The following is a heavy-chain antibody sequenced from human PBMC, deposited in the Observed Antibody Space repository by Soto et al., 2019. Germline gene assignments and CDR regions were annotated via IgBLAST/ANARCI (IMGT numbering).Heavy chain of an antibody. V-gene: IGHV4-59*01. D-gene: IGHD4-17*01. CDR2: IYYSGST. CDR3: ARGTTTVTTSFDY. J-gene: IGHJ4*02. CDR1: GSSISSYY. Sequence: SETLSLTCTVSGSSISSYYWSWIRQPPGKGLEWIGYIYYSGSTNYNPSLKSRVTISVDTSKNQFSLKLSSVTAADTAVYYCARGTTTVTTSFDYWGQGTLVTVSS.